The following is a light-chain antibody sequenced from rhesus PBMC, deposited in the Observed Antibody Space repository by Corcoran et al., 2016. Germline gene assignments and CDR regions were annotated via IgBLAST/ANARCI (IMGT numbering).Light chain of an antibody. CDR1: QGINKE. CDR2: TAS. Sequence: DVQMTQSPSSLSASVGDRVTVTCRASQGINKELSWYQQKPGKAPTLLIYTASSLQTGVSSRFSGSGSGTDYTLIITSLKPEDVATYFCLQDYTTPWTFGQGTKVE. V-gene: IGKV1-94*01. J-gene: IGKJ1*01. CDR3: LQDYTTPWT.